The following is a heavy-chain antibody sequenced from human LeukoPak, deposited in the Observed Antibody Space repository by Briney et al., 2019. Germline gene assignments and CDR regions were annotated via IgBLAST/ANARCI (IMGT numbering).Heavy chain of an antibody. V-gene: IGHV3-33*08. J-gene: IGHJ3*02. D-gene: IGHD6-19*01. CDR2: IFNDGTNA. CDR3: ARDQEQLNM. CDR1: EFAFSNFA. Sequence: GGSLRLSCAASEFAFSNFAMHWVRQAPGKGLQWVAVIFNDGTNAQYTASVKGRFTISRDNAKNSLYLEMNSLRSEDTAVYYCARDQEQLNMWGQGTMVTVSS.